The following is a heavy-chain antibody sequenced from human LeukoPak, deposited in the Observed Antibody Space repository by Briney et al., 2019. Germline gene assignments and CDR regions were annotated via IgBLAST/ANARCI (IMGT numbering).Heavy chain of an antibody. CDR2: IYYSGST. V-gene: IGHV4-39*01. D-gene: IGHD3-16*01. J-gene: IGHJ4*02. Sequence: WETLSLTCTVSGVSISSSSYDWGWIRQPPGKGLEWIGSIYYSGSTYYNPSLKSRVTISVDTSKNQFSLKLSSVTAAGTAVYFSARHWGDYWGQGTLVTVSS. CDR1: GVSISSSSYD. CDR3: ARHWGDY.